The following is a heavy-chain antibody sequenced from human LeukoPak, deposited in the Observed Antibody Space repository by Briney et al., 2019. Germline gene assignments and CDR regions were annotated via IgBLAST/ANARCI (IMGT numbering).Heavy chain of an antibody. CDR3: ARDEFDSSGCRSGTFDL. J-gene: IGHJ3*01. CDR1: GGSISSYY. V-gene: IGHV4-59*01. Sequence: PSETLSLTCTISGGSISSYYWSWIRQPPGKGPEYIGYIYYTGSPNYNPSLKSRVTISVDTSKNQFFLKLNSVTAADTAVYYCARDEFDSSGCRSGTFDLWGQGTMVTVSS. D-gene: IGHD2-15*01. CDR2: IYYTGSP.